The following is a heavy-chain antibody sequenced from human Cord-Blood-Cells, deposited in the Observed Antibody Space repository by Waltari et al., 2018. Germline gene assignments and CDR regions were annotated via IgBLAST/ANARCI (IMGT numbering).Heavy chain of an antibody. D-gene: IGHD3-3*01. J-gene: IGHJ3*02. CDR3: ARRNFWSGYHAFDI. V-gene: IGHV3-21*01. Sequence: EVQLVESGGGLVKPGGSLSLSCAAPGFPFRCYGMNWASQAPGKGLEWVSSISSSSSYIYYADSVKGRFTISRDNAKNSLYLQMNSLRAEDTAVYYCARRNFWSGYHAFDIWGQGTMVTVSS. CDR2: ISSSSSYI. CDR1: GFPFRCYG.